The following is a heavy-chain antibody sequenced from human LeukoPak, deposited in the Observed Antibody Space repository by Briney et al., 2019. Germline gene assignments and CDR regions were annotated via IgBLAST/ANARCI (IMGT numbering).Heavy chain of an antibody. CDR1: GFTFSDYY. CDR2: ISSSSSYT. CDR3: AKLMGIFQPGFDP. J-gene: IGHJ5*02. D-gene: IGHD2/OR15-2a*01. V-gene: IGHV3-11*03. Sequence: PGGSLRLSCAASGFTFSDYYMSWIRQAPGKGLEWVSYISSSSSYTNYADSVKGRFTISRDNAKNSLYLQMNSLRAGDTAVYYCAKLMGIFQPGFDPWGQGTLVTVSS.